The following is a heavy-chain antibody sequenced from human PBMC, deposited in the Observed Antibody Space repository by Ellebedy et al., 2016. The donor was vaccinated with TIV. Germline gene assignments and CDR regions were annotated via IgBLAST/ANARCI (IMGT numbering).Heavy chain of an antibody. CDR1: GFTFDDYA. Sequence: GGSLRLSCAASGFTFDDYAMHWVRQAPGKGLEWVSGISWNSGNIGYADSVKGRFTISRDNPKNTLYLQMNSLRAEETAVYYCARVSVTIGAFDIWGRGTVVTVSS. V-gene: IGHV3-9*01. D-gene: IGHD3-10*01. CDR3: ARVSVTIGAFDI. J-gene: IGHJ3*02. CDR2: ISWNSGNI.